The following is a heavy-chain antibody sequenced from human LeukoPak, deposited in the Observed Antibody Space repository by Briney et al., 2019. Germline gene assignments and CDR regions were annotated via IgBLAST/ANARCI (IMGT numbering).Heavy chain of an antibody. V-gene: IGHV4-59*12. CDR1: GASIRSYY. CDR3: ARGQLIFSDYGDYWCYFDY. D-gene: IGHD4-17*01. CDR2: IYYSGST. Sequence: SETLSLTCSVSGASIRSYYWSWIRQPPGKGLEWIGYIYYSGSTNYSPSLKSRVTISVDTSKNQFSLKLSSVTAADTAVYYCARGQLIFSDYGDYWCYFDYWGQGTLVTVSS. J-gene: IGHJ4*02.